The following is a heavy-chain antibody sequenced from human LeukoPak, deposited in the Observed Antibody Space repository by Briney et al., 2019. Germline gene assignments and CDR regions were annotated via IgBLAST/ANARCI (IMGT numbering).Heavy chain of an antibody. CDR1: GFIFSSYG. J-gene: IGHJ4*02. V-gene: IGHV3-30*03. Sequence: GGSLRLCCAASGFIFSSYGMLWVRHAPGKGLEWVALISSEGRKKLYADSVKGRLTISRDTSKNTLYLEMSSLRPEDTAVYYCARDFNWAIDYWGQGTLVTVSS. D-gene: IGHD7-27*01. CDR3: ARDFNWAIDY. CDR2: ISSEGRKK.